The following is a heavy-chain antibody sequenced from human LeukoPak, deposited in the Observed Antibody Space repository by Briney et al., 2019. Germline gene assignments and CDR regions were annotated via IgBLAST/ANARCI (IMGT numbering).Heavy chain of an antibody. D-gene: IGHD4/OR15-4a*01. CDR2: IKEDGCET. J-gene: IGHJ4*02. V-gene: IGHV3-7*01. Sequence: GGSLRLSCVASGFGFSNYWMGWVRQAPGKGLEWVADIKEDGCETYYVDSVKGRFTISRDNAKNSLDLQMNSLRDEDTAVYYCARRKEVQTTFDYWGQGTLVTVSS. CDR3: ARRKEVQTTFDY. CDR1: GFGFSNYW.